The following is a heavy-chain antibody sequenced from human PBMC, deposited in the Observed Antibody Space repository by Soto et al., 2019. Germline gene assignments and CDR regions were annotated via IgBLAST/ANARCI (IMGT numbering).Heavy chain of an antibody. V-gene: IGHV1-18*01. Sequence: ASVKVSRKTSGYTFTDHGIDWVRQAPGQGLEWVGWVSSYNGNTNYAYNLKDRVIMTTDASTSTAYMELRGLRSDDTAVYYCAREVEGSYSPADFWGQGTPVTVSS. D-gene: IGHD3-10*01. CDR1: GYTFTDHG. CDR3: AREVEGSYSPADF. CDR2: VSSYNGNT. J-gene: IGHJ4*02.